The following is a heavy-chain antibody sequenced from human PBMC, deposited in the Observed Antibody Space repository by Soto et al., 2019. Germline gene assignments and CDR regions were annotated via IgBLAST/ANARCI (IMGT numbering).Heavy chain of an antibody. J-gene: IGHJ4*02. CDR1: GFSLSTSGAG. CDR3: AHRYGGNYYRWYFDS. V-gene: IGHV2-5*01. CDR2: ISWKDEK. Sequence: QITLKESGPTLVKPTQTLTVTCTFSGFSLSTSGAGVGWIRQSPGKAPECLALISWKDEKRYNPGLKSRLTITKDTSKKQVVLTMTNLDPVDTATYFCAHRYGGNYYRWYFDSWGKGTLDTVSS. D-gene: IGHD1-26*01.